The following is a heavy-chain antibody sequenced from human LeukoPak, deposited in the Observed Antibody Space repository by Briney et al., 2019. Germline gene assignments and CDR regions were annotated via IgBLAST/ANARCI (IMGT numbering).Heavy chain of an antibody. J-gene: IGHJ4*02. CDR3: AKDGGYGSGSYYPDY. CDR1: GFTFSSYA. D-gene: IGHD3-10*01. V-gene: IGHV3-23*01. Sequence: GGSLRLSCAASGFTFSSYAMNWVRQAPGKRLEWVSSISGGAGGAAYADSVKGRFTMSRDNSKNTLYLQMNSLRAEDTAVYYCAKDGGYGSGSYYPDYWGQGTLVTVSS. CDR2: ISGGAGGA.